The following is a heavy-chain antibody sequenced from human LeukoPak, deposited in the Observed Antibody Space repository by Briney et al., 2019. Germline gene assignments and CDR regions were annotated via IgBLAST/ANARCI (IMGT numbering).Heavy chain of an antibody. CDR1: GFTFSSYA. CDR3: ARTPGTTGSGAPYYFDY. J-gene: IGHJ4*02. Sequence: PGGSLRLSCAASGFTFSSYAMSWVRQAPGKGLEWVSAISGSGGSTYYADSVKGRFTISRDNSKNTLYLQMNSLRAEDTAVYYCARTPGTTGSGAPYYFDYWGQGTLVTVSS. D-gene: IGHD1-1*01. V-gene: IGHV3-23*01. CDR2: ISGSGGST.